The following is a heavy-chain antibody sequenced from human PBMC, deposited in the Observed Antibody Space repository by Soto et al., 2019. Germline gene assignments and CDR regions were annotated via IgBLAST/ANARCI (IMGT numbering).Heavy chain of an antibody. CDR2: IKKDGSKI. CDR3: ARDVSPGSSSLYLDAFDT. D-gene: IGHD6-13*01. Sequence: EVQLVESRGDLVQPGGSLRLSCAASGFSFGSSWMTWVRQAPGKGLEWVANIKKDGSKINYLDSVRGRFTVSRDNAKNSLYLEMNSLRAEDTALYYWARDVSPGSSSLYLDAFDTWGQGTMVTVSS. CDR1: GFSFGSSW. J-gene: IGHJ3*02. V-gene: IGHV3-7*05.